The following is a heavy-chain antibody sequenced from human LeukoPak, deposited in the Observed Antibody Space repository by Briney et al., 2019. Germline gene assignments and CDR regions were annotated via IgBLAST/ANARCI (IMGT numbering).Heavy chain of an antibody. CDR1: GYTFIAYY. Sequence: ASVKVFCKASGYTFIAYYIHWMPQAPGQGLEWMGWINPNSGATNYAQKFQGRITMTRDTSINTAYMELYSLNSDDTAVYFCARGVLRGSGSFDYWGQGSLVTVSS. V-gene: IGHV1-2*02. D-gene: IGHD6-19*01. CDR3: ARGVLRGSGSFDY. CDR2: INPNSGAT. J-gene: IGHJ4*03.